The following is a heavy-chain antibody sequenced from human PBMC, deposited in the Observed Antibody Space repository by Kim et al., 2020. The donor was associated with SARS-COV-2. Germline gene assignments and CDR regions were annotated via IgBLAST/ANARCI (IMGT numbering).Heavy chain of an antibody. V-gene: IGHV3-30*18. J-gene: IGHJ6*02. CDR2: ISYDGSNK. Sequence: GGSLRLSCAASGFTFSSYGMHWVRQAPGKGLEWVAVISYDGSNKYYADSVKGRFTISRDNSKNTLYLQMNSLRAEDTAVYYCAKDYYYYGMDVWGQGTTGTVSS. CDR3: AKDYYYYGMDV. CDR1: GFTFSSYG.